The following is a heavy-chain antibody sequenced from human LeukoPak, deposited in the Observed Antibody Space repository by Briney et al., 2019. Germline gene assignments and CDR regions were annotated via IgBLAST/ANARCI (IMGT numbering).Heavy chain of an antibody. D-gene: IGHD6-13*01. J-gene: IGHJ5*02. CDR1: GGTFSNYA. V-gene: IGHV1-69*05. CDR3: ARARPSSSWYGDFCFDP. CDR2: IIPIFGTS. Sequence: ASVKVSCKASGGTFSNYAISWVGQAPGQGLEWVGGIIPIFGTSNYAQKFQGRVTITTDEPTSTAYMELSSLRSEDTAVYYCARARPSSSWYGDFCFDPWGQGTLVTVSS.